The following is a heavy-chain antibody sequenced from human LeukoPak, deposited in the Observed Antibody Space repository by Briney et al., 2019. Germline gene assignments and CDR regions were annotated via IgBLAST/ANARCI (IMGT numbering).Heavy chain of an antibody. D-gene: IGHD1-26*01. CDR2: IYYSGRT. CDR3: ASIVGATFLDF. J-gene: IGHJ4*02. CDR1: GGSISSSSYY. V-gene: IGHV4-39*01. Sequence: SETLSLTCTVSGGSISSSSYYWGWIRQPPGKGLEWIGSIYYSGRTYYNPSLKSRVTISVDTFKNQFSLQLSSVPAADTAVYYCASIVGATFLDFWGQGTLVTVSS.